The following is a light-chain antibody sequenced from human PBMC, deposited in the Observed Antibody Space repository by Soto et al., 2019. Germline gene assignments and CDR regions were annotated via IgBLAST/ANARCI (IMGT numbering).Light chain of an antibody. Sequence: EILLTQSPGTLSLSPGERATLSCRTSQSVGSTYLAWYQQKPGQAPRLLIYEASRRATGIPDRFSGSGSGTYFSVTISRLEPEDVAVYYCQQFGTSPRYTFGHGTKLEI. J-gene: IGKJ2*01. CDR3: QQFGTSPRYT. V-gene: IGKV3-20*01. CDR2: EAS. CDR1: QSVGSTY.